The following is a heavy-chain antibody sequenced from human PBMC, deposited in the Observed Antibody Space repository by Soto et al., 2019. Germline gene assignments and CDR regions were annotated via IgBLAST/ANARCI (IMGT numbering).Heavy chain of an antibody. D-gene: IGHD1-1*01. CDR3: TIEMMTQQWHAFDI. J-gene: IGHJ3*02. CDR2: IWHDSSNK. V-gene: IGHV3-33*01. Sequence: GGSLRLSCVASGFTFSNYAMSWVRQAPGKGLEWVAVIWHDSSNKFYADSVRGRFTISRDNSKNTLFLQMSGLGADDTAVYYCTIEMMTQQWHAFDIWGRGTTVTVSS. CDR1: GFTFSNYA.